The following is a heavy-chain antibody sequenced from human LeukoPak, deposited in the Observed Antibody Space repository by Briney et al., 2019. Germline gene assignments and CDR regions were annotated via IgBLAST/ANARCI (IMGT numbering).Heavy chain of an antibody. V-gene: IGHV3-48*03. CDR2: ISSSGSTI. J-gene: IGHJ3*02. CDR3: VKGVRMGVTSAFDI. D-gene: IGHD1-26*01. Sequence: GGSLRLSCAASGFTFSSYEMNWVRQAPGKGLEWVSYISSSGSTIYYADSVKGRFTISRDNAKNTLYLQMNSLRAEDTAVYYCVKGVRMGVTSAFDIWGQGTMVTVSS. CDR1: GFTFSSYE.